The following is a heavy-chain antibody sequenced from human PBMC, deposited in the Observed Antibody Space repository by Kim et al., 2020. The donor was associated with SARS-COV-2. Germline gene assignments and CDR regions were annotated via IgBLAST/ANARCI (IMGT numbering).Heavy chain of an antibody. D-gene: IGHD3-10*01. CDR2: IKSDGSSA. CDR1: GFTFSSHW. CDR3: ARDRSPIFNWYYMDV. V-gene: IGHV3-74*01. J-gene: IGHJ6*03. Sequence: GGSLRLSCAASGFTFSSHWMHWVRQAPGKGLVWVSRIKSDGSSATYEESVRGRFTISRDNAENTLYLQMNSLRAEDTAVYFCARDRSPIFNWYYMDVWGKGTPVTVSS.